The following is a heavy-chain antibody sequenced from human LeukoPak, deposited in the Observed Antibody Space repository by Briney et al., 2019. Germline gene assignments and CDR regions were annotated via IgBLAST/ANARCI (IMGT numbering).Heavy chain of an antibody. CDR2: INHSGST. D-gene: IGHD6-13*01. CDR3: ARESGAYSSSLKYFDY. J-gene: IGHJ4*02. Sequence: PSETLSLTCAVYGGSFSGYYWSWIRQPPGKGLEWIGEINHSGSTNYNPSLKSRVTISVDTSKNQFSPKLSSVTAADTAVYYCARESGAYSSSLKYFDYWGQGTLVTVSS. CDR1: GGSFSGYY. V-gene: IGHV4-34*01.